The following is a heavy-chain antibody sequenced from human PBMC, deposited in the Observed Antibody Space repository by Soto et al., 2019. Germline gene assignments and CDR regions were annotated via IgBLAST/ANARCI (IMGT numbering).Heavy chain of an antibody. CDR1: GYTFTSYY. CDR2: INPSGGST. V-gene: IGHV1-46*03. CDR3: ARGCVYCGGDAPAAVTGFDY. Sequence: QVQLVQSGAEVKKPGASVKVSCKASGYTFTSYYMHWVRQAPGQGLEWMGIINPSGGSTSYAQKFQGRVTMTRDTSTSTVYMELSRLRSEDTAVYYCARGCVYCGGDAPAAVTGFDYWGQGTLVTVSS. D-gene: IGHD2-21*02. J-gene: IGHJ4*02.